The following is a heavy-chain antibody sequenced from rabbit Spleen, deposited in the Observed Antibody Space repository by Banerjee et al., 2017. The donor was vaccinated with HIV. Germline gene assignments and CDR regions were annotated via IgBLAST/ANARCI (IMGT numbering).Heavy chain of an antibody. CDR2: IYAGSSAST. Sequence: QSLEESGGGLVKPGASLTLTCTASGFSFSSSYYMCWVRQAPGKGLEWIACIYAGSSASTYYANGVNGRFTISSHNAQNTLFLQLNSLTAADTATYFCVREVAAKFSLWGPGTLVTVS. V-gene: IGHV1S40*01. J-gene: IGHJ4*01. CDR3: VREVAAKFSL. CDR1: GFSFSSSYY. D-gene: IGHD4-1*01.